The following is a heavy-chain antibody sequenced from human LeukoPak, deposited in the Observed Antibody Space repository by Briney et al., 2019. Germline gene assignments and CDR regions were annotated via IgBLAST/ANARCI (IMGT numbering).Heavy chain of an antibody. V-gene: IGHV1-18*01. J-gene: IGHJ4*02. D-gene: IGHD7-27*01. CDR3: ARDSRAWAFDY. Sequence: ASVKVSCKASGYTFTSYGISWVRQAPGQGLEWMGWISAYNGYTNYAQKVQGRVTMTTDTPTSTAYMELRSLRSDDTAVYYCARDSRAWAFDYWGQGTLVTVSS. CDR2: ISAYNGYT. CDR1: GYTFTSYG.